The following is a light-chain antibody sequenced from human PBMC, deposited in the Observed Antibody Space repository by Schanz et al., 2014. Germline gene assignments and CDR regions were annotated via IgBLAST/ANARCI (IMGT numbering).Light chain of an antibody. V-gene: IGLV1-40*01. CDR3: SSYAGSINFGV. J-gene: IGLJ2*01. CDR2: GNS. CDR1: SSNIGAGYD. Sequence: QSVLTQPPSVSGAPGQRVTISCTGSSSNIGAGYDVHWYQQLPGTAPKLLIYGNSNRPSGVPDRFSGSKSGTSASLAITGLQAEDEADYYCSSYAGSINFGVFGGGTKVTVL.